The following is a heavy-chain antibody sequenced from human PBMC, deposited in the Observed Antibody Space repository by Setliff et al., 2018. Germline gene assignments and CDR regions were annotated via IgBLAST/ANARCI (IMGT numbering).Heavy chain of an antibody. CDR1: GYSISSGYY. Sequence: PSETLSLTCTVPGYSISSGYYWGWIRQPPGKGLEWIGNMYQSGTTYYNAALQSRVTLSIDTSKNHFSLKVSSVTAADTVVYYCARAASGNSKYYFDYWGQGTLVTVSS. J-gene: IGHJ4*02. CDR3: ARAASGNSKYYFDY. V-gene: IGHV4-38-2*02. D-gene: IGHD3-3*01. CDR2: MYQSGTT.